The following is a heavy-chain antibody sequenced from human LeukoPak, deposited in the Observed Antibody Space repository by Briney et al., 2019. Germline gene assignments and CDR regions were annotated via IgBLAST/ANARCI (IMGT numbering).Heavy chain of an antibody. D-gene: IGHD5-12*01. V-gene: IGHV3-23*01. CDR2: LFGSSGAT. J-gene: IGHJ4*02. Sequence: PGGSLRLSCAASGFTFSNYAMNWVRQAPGKGLEWVAVLFGSSGATDYADSVKGRFTISRDNSKNTLFLQMNSLRAEDTAIYYCAKGAYDYIEIAYFDYWGQGALVTVS. CDR3: AKGAYDYIEIAYFDY. CDR1: GFTFSNYA.